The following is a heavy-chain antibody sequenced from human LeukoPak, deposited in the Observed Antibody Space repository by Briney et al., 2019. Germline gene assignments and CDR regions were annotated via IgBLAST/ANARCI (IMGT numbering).Heavy chain of an antibody. CDR3: ARDGGLWEPPDY. CDR2: ISGSGGNT. J-gene: IGHJ4*02. Sequence: PGGSLRLSCAASEFTFSTYAMSWVRQAPGKGLEWVSAISGSGGNTYYADPVKGRFTISRDNSKNTLYLQMNSLRAEDTAVYYCARDGGLWEPPDYWGQGTLVTVSS. V-gene: IGHV3-23*01. CDR1: EFTFSTYA. D-gene: IGHD1-26*01.